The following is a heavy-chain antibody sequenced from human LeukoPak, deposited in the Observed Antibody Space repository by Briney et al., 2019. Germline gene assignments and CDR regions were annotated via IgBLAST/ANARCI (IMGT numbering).Heavy chain of an antibody. V-gene: IGHV4-39*01. Sequence: SETLSLTCTVSGGSISSSNYYWGWIRQPPGKGLEWIGSIYYSGSTYYNSSLKSRVALSVDTSKNQFSLKLSSVTAADTAVYYCARHASWGATHFDYWGQGTLVTVSS. CDR3: ARHASWGATHFDY. J-gene: IGHJ4*02. CDR1: GGSISSSNYY. CDR2: IYYSGST. D-gene: IGHD1-26*01.